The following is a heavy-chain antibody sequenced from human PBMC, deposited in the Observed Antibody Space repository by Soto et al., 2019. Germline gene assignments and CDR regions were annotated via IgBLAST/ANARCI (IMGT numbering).Heavy chain of an antibody. D-gene: IGHD6-13*01. CDR1: GFTLSDHY. CDR3: GRWGGAAGRYDMDV. CDR2: TRNKANSYTT. J-gene: IGHJ6*03. Sequence: EVQLVESGGGLVQPGGSLRLSCAASGFTLSDHYMDWVRQAPGKGLEWVGRTRNKANSYTTEYAASVKGRFTISSDESKNSLYLQMNSRKTDDTAVYDCGRWGGAAGRYDMDVRGKGTTVTVSS. V-gene: IGHV3-72*01.